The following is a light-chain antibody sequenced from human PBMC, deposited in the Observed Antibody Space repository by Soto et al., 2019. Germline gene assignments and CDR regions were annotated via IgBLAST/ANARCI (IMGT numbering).Light chain of an antibody. CDR1: SSDVGAYNY. Sequence: QSALTQPASVSGPPGQSITISCTGTSSDVGAYNYVSWYQHHPGKAPRLVIYDVTNRPSGISDRFSGSKSGNTASLTISGLLAEDEADYYCTSYTSSSTLWVFGGGTKLTVL. CDR3: TSYTSSSTLWV. V-gene: IGLV2-14*01. CDR2: DVT. J-gene: IGLJ3*02.